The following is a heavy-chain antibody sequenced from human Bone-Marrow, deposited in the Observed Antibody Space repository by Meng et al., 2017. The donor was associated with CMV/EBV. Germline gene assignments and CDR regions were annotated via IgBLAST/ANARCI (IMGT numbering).Heavy chain of an antibody. CDR3: ARHFSGAGFSEWYFDY. CDR2: INPGDSDT. Sequence: GESLKISCKSSGYSFTTYWIGWVRQMPGKGLQWMGVINPGDSDTIYSPSFQGQVTMSADKSINTAYLQWSSLKASDTAIYYCARHFSGAGFSEWYFDYCGQGTLVTVSS. CDR1: GYSFTTYW. V-gene: IGHV5-51*01. D-gene: IGHD3-3*01. J-gene: IGHJ4*02.